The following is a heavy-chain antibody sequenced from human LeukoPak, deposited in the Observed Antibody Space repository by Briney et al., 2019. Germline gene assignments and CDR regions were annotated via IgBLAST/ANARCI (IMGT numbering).Heavy chain of an antibody. V-gene: IGHV1-2*02. CDR3: ARLRITMSGAFDI. CDR1: GYTLTGYY. D-gene: IGHD3-22*01. CDR2: INPNSGGT. J-gene: IGHJ3*02. Sequence: GASVKVSCKASGYTLTGYYMHWVRQAPGQGLEWMGWINPNSGGTNYAQKFQGRVTMTRDTSISTAYMELSRLRSDDTAVYYCARLRITMSGAFDIWGQGTMVTVSS.